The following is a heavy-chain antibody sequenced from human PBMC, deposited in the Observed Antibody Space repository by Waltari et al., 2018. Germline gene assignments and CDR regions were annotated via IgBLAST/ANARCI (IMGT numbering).Heavy chain of an antibody. J-gene: IGHJ4*02. V-gene: IGHV4-34*01. Sequence: QVQLQQWGAGLLKPSETLSLTCAVYGGSFSGYYWSWIRQPPGKGLEWIGEINHSGSTNYNPSLKSRVTISVDTSKNQFSLKLSSVTAADTAVYYCAREGSSGYSGYDGTNFDYWGQGTLVTVSS. CDR3: AREGSSGYSGYDGTNFDY. CDR2: INHSGST. CDR1: GGSFSGYY. D-gene: IGHD5-12*01.